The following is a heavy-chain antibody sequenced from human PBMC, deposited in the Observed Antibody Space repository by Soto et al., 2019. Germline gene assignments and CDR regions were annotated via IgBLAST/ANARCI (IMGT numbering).Heavy chain of an antibody. D-gene: IGHD3-9*01. Sequence: PGGSLRLSCAASGFTFSGYSVNWVRQAPGKGLEWVSYISSGSKTIYYADSVKGRFTVSRDNAKNSQYLQMNSLRDEDTAVYYCAREDILGVRSFDYWGRGTLVTVSS. CDR3: AREDILGVRSFDY. V-gene: IGHV3-48*02. CDR2: ISSGSKTI. CDR1: GFTFSGYS. J-gene: IGHJ4*02.